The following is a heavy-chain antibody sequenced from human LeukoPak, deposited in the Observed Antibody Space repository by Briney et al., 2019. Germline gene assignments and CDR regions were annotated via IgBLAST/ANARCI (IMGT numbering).Heavy chain of an antibody. CDR2: ISAYNGNT. D-gene: IGHD2-21*02. V-gene: IGHV1-18*01. CDR1: GYTFTSYG. CDR3: VRDGIVVVTATFDY. J-gene: IGHJ4*02. Sequence: ASVRVSCKASGYTFTSYGISWVRQAPGQGLEWMGWISAYNGNTNYAQKLQGRVTMTTDTSTSTAYMELRSLRSDDTAVYYCVRDGIVVVTATFDYWGQGTLVTVSS.